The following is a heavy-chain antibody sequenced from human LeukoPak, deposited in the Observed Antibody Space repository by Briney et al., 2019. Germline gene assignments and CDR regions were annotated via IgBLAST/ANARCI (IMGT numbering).Heavy chain of an antibody. CDR2: INHSGST. D-gene: IGHD1-26*01. Sequence: SETLSLTCAVYGGSFSGYYWSWIRQPPGKGLEWIGEINHSGSTNYNPSLKSRVTISVDTSKNQFSLKLSSVTAADTAVYYCARQNGSYLLSWFDPWGQGTLVTVSS. CDR1: GGSFSGYY. V-gene: IGHV4-34*01. J-gene: IGHJ5*02. CDR3: ARQNGSYLLSWFDP.